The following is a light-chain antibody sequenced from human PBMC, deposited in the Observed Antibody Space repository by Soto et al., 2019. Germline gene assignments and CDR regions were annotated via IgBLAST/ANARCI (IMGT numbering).Light chain of an antibody. CDR1: QSVSSSY. V-gene: IGKV3-20*01. Sequence: IVLTQSPGTLSLSTGERATLSCRASQSVSSSYLAWYQQKLGQAPRLLIYGTSSRATGIPDRFSGSGSGTDFTLTISRLEPEDFAVYYCQQYGSSGTFGQGTKVDIK. CDR3: QQYGSSGT. CDR2: GTS. J-gene: IGKJ1*01.